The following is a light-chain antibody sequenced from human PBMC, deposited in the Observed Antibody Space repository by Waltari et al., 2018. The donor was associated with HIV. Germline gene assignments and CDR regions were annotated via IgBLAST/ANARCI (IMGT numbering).Light chain of an antibody. J-gene: IGLJ1*01. CDR3: SSYTINNDYV. V-gene: IGLV2-14*01. CDR2: EVL. CDR1: SSDVGRYNY. Sequence: QSALTQPASVSGSPGQSITISCTGTSSDVGRYNYVSWYQHHPGKAPKLMLYEVLTRPAGISNRFSGSKSGNTASLTISGLQAEDEADYYCSSYTINNDYVFGTGTRVTVL.